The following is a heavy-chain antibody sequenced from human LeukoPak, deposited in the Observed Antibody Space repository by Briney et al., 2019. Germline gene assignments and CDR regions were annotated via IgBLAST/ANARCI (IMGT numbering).Heavy chain of an antibody. CDR3: AREKLVNGSPYTDSSGPSDFDY. Sequence: SETLSLTCTVSGTSISSGSHYWGWIRQPPGKGLEWIGSMYYSGSTYYNPSLKSRVTISVDTSKNQFSLKLSSVTAADTAVYYCAREKLVNGSPYTDSSGPSDFDYWGQGTLVTVSS. CDR1: GTSISSGSHY. V-gene: IGHV4-39*07. J-gene: IGHJ4*02. D-gene: IGHD3-22*01. CDR2: MYYSGST.